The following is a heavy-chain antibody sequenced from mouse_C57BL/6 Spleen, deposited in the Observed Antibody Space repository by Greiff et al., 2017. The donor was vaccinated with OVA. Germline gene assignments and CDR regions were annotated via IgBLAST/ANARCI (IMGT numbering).Heavy chain of an antibody. J-gene: IGHJ3*01. V-gene: IGHV15-2*01. D-gene: IGHD1-2*01. Sequence: QVQLQQSGSELRSPGSSVKLSCKDFDSEVFPIAYMSWVRQKPGHGFEWIGGILPSIGRTIYGEKFEDKATLDADTLSNTAYLELNSLTSEDSAIYYCARGRQDILYWFAYWGQGTLVTVSA. CDR2: ILPSIGRT. CDR1: DSEVFPIAY. CDR3: ARGRQDILYWFAY.